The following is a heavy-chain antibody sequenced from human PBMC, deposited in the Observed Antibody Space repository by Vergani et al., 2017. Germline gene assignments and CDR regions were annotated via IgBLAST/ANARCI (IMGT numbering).Heavy chain of an antibody. V-gene: IGHV3-21*01. D-gene: IGHD2-2*01. CDR3: ARDIVVVPAAMSDYYYYGMDV. Sequence: EVQLVESGGGLVKPGGSLRLSCAASGFTFSSYSMNWVRQAPGKGLEWVSSISSSSSYIYYADSVKGRFTISRDNANNLLYLQMNSLRAEDTAVYDCARDIVVVPAAMSDYYYYGMDVWGQGTTVTVSS. CDR1: GFTFSSYS. J-gene: IGHJ6*02. CDR2: ISSSSSYI.